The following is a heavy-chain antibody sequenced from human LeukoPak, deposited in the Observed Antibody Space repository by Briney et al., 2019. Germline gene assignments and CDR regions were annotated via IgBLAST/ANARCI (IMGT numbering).Heavy chain of an antibody. CDR1: GFTFSSYA. Sequence: GGSLRLSCAASGFTFSSYAMSWVRQAPGKGLEWVSGISGSGGSTYYADPVKGRFTISRDNSKNTLYLQMNSLRAEDTAVYYCARASSWYYFDYWGQGILVTVS. D-gene: IGHD6-13*01. V-gene: IGHV3-23*01. CDR3: ARASSWYYFDY. CDR2: ISGSGGST. J-gene: IGHJ4*02.